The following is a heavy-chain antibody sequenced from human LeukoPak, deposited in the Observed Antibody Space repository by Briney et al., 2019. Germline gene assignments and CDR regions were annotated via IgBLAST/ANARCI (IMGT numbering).Heavy chain of an antibody. Sequence: PGGSLRLSCAASGFTFSSYAMHWVRQAPGKGLEWVAVISYDGSNKYYADSVKGRFTISRDNSKNTLYLQMNSLRAEDTAVYYCARGRITMVRGVIEYWGQGTLVTVSS. D-gene: IGHD3-10*01. CDR3: ARGRITMVRGVIEY. CDR1: GFTFSSYA. V-gene: IGHV3-30*04. J-gene: IGHJ4*02. CDR2: ISYDGSNK.